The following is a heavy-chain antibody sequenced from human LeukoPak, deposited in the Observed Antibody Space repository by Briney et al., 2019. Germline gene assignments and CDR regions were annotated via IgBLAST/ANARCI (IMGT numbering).Heavy chain of an antibody. CDR2: IVVGSGNT. J-gene: IGHJ6*02. D-gene: IGHD6-19*01. V-gene: IGHV1-58*01. CDR1: GFTFTSSA. CDR3: ARELASGYQWLSQRYYYYGMDV. Sequence: GASVKVSCKASGFTFTSSAVQWVRQARGQRLEWIGWIVVGSGNTNYAQKFQERVTITRDMSTSTAYMELRSLRSDDTAVYYCARELASGYQWLSQRYYYYGMDVWGQGTTVTVSS.